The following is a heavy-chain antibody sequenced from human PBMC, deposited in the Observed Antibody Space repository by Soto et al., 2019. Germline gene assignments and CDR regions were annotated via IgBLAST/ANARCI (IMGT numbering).Heavy chain of an antibody. CDR3: AREGADSSGYCHY. V-gene: IGHV1-69*08. Sequence: QVQLVQSGAEVKKPGSSVKVSCKASGGTFSSYTISWVRQAPGQGPEWMGRIIPILGIANYAQKFQGRVTITADKSTITAYMELSSLRSEDTAVYYCAREGADSSGYCHYWGQGTLVTVSS. D-gene: IGHD3-22*01. J-gene: IGHJ4*02. CDR1: GGTFSSYT. CDR2: IIPILGIA.